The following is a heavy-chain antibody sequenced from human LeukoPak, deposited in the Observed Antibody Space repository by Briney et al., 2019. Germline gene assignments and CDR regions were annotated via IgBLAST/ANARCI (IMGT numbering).Heavy chain of an antibody. Sequence: ASVNVSCNTSGYTFTIYGISWVRHAHGQGLEYMGWINSYNGHANYAQKLQGRVTVTTDTSTSTAYLELRSLRSDDTAVYYCARDGPRGYFQHWGQGTLITVSS. CDR2: INSYNGHA. CDR1: GYTFTIYG. V-gene: IGHV1-18*01. D-gene: IGHD1-14*01. J-gene: IGHJ1*01. CDR3: ARDGPRGYFQH.